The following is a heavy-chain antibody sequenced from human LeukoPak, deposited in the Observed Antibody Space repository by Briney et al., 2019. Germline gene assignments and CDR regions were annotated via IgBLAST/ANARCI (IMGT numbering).Heavy chain of an antibody. Sequence: ASVKVSCKASGYTFTGYYMHWVRQAPGQGLEWMGWINPNSGGTNYAQKFQGRVTMTRDTSISTAYMELSRLRSDDTAVYYCASAISCSGGSCYGYYWGRGTLVTVSS. V-gene: IGHV1-2*02. D-gene: IGHD2-15*01. CDR3: ASAISCSGGSCYGYY. J-gene: IGHJ4*02. CDR2: INPNSGGT. CDR1: GYTFTGYY.